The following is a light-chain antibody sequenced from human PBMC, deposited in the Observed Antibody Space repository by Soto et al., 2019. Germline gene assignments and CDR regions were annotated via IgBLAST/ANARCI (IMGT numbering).Light chain of an antibody. CDR2: ATS. CDR3: HQSYAGPHT. Sequence: QMTQSPSSLSASVGDRVTITCRASQSIATFLNWYQQKLGKAPKLLIYATSNLKNGVPSRFSGSGSGTDFTVTTSSLQPEDFATYYWHQSYAGPHTFGQGTKVEI. CDR1: QSIATF. J-gene: IGKJ1*01. V-gene: IGKV1-39*01.